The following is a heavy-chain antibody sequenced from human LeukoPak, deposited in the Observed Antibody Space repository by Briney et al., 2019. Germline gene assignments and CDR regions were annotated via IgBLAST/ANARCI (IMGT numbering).Heavy chain of an antibody. V-gene: IGHV3-30-3*01. Sequence: GRSLRLSCAASGFTFSSYAMHWVRQAPGKGLEWVAVISYDGSNKYYADSVKGRFTISRDNSKSTLYLQMNSLRAEDTAVYYCARDRVVVPAAITRDAFDIWGQGTMVTVSS. J-gene: IGHJ3*02. CDR1: GFTFSSYA. CDR3: ARDRVVVPAAITRDAFDI. CDR2: ISYDGSNK. D-gene: IGHD2-2*01.